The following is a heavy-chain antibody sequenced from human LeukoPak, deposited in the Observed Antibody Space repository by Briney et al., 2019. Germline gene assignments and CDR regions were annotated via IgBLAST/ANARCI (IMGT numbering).Heavy chain of an antibody. CDR2: IYFDGSKK. CDR3: ARGSESYFQPHFDY. CDR1: GLTFSAFG. D-gene: IGHD1-26*01. V-gene: IGHV3-33*01. Sequence: GGSLRLSCAASGLTFSAFGMHWVRQAPGKGLEWLSIIYFDGSKKYYADSVKGRFTISRENSKNTLYLHMHSLRAEDTAVYYCARGSESYFQPHFDYWGQGTLVTVSS. J-gene: IGHJ4*02.